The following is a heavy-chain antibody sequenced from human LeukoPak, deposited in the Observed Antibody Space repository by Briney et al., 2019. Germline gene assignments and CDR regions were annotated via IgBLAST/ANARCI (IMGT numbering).Heavy chain of an antibody. Sequence: SGGSLRLSCAASGFSLSNYWTNWVRQAPGKGLEWVANIKQDGSEKNYVDSVKGRFSISRDNAKNSLILQMNSLRDEDTAVYYCARGVWAPFDSWGQGTLVSVSS. D-gene: IGHD7-27*01. CDR2: IKQDGSEK. V-gene: IGHV3-7*01. CDR3: ARGVWAPFDS. CDR1: GFSLSNYW. J-gene: IGHJ4*02.